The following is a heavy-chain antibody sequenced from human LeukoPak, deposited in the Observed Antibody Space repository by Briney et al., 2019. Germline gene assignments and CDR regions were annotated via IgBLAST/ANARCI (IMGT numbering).Heavy chain of an antibody. CDR3: AKDEIKQWLGPYFDY. CDR1: GFTFSSYA. V-gene: IGHV3-23*01. CDR2: ISGSGGST. Sequence: PGGSLRLSCAASGFTFSSYAMSWVRQAPGKGLEWVSAISGSGGSTYYADSVKGRFTISGDNSKNTLYLQMNSLRAEDTAVYYCAKDEIKQWLGPYFDYWGQGTLVTVSS. D-gene: IGHD6-19*01. J-gene: IGHJ4*02.